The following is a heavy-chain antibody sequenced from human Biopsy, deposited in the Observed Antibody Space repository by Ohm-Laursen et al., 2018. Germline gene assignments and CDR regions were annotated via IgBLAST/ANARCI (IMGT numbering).Heavy chain of an antibody. CDR2: IYTSGSP. CDR1: GDSINNYY. D-gene: IGHD1-26*01. V-gene: IGHV4-4*07. J-gene: IGHJ3*02. CDR3: ARGTGRYYVYGAFDI. Sequence: GTLSLTCIVSGDSINNYYWSWIRQPAGKGLEWIGRIYTSGSPSYNLSLESRVTMSVDTSKNQFSLNLRSLAAADTAVYYCARGTGRYYVYGAFDIWGQGTVVTVSS.